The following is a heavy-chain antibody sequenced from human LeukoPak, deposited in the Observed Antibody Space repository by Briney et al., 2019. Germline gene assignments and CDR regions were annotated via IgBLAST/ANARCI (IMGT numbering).Heavy chain of an antibody. V-gene: IGHV3-9*01. CDR2: ISWNSGSI. D-gene: IGHD3-22*01. CDR1: GFTFDDYA. CDR3: AKDMRSYYYDSSGLDY. Sequence: QSGGSLRLSCAASGFTFDDYAMHWVRQAPGKGLEWVSGISWNSGSIGYADSVKGRFTISRDNAKNSLYLQMNSLRAEDTALYYCAKDMRSYYYDSSGLDYWGQGTLVTVSS. J-gene: IGHJ4*02.